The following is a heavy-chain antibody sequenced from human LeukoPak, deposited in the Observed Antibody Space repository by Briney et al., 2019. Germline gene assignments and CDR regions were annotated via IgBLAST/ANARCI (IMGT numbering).Heavy chain of an antibody. V-gene: IGHV5-51*01. CDR1: GYSFTSYW. CDR2: IYLGDSDT. J-gene: IGHJ6*03. CDR3: ARHRCLGESYGNDGMSYYYMDV. Sequence: GESLKISCKGSGYSFTSYWIVWVRQMPGKGLEWMGIIYLGDSDTRYSPSFQGEVTISADKSISTAYLQWSSLKASDTAMYYCARHRCLGESYGNDGMSYYYMDVWGKGTTDTVSS. D-gene: IGHD5-18*01.